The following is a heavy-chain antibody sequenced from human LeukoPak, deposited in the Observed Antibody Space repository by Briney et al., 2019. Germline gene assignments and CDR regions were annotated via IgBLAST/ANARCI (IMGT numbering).Heavy chain of an antibody. CDR3: STLGVGY. V-gene: IGHV1-46*03. Sequence: ASVKVSCKAPGYTFTDYYMHWVRQAPGQGLEWMGIINPSGGSTSYAQKFQGRVTMTRDTSTSTVYMELSSLRSEDTAVYYCSTLGVGYWGQGTLVTVSS. D-gene: IGHD7-27*01. CDR2: INPSGGST. CDR1: GYTFTDYY. J-gene: IGHJ4*02.